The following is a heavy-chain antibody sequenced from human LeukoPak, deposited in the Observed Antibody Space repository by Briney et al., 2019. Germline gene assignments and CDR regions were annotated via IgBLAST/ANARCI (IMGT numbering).Heavy chain of an antibody. J-gene: IGHJ4*02. CDR1: GYSISSGYY. V-gene: IGHV4-38-2*02. Sequence: PSETLSLTCTVSGYSISSGYYWGWIRQPPGTGLEWIGSIYHSGSTYYNPSLKSRVTISVDTSKNQFSLKLSSVTAADTAVYYCASGTTVTNFAYWGQGTLVTVSS. D-gene: IGHD4-17*01. CDR2: IYHSGST. CDR3: ASGTTVTNFAY.